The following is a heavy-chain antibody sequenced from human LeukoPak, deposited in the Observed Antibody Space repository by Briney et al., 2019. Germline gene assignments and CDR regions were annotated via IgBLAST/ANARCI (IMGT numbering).Heavy chain of an antibody. CDR2: IKQDGSDK. CDR3: ARGAGKTDY. CDR1: RFTFSSFW. V-gene: IGHV3-7*04. J-gene: IGHJ4*02. D-gene: IGHD1/OR15-1a*01. Sequence: SGGSLRLSCAASRFTFSSFWMSWVRQAPGRGLEWVASIKQDGSDKYYVDSVKGRFTISRDNAKNSLYLQMDSLRAEDAAVYYCARGAGKTDYWGQGTLVTVSS.